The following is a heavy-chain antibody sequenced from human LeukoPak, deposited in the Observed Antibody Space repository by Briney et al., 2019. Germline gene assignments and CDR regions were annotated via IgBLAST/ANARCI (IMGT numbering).Heavy chain of an antibody. CDR1: GFTFSSYC. V-gene: IGHV3-33*01. Sequence: PGRSLRLSCAASGFTFSSYCMHWVRQAPGKGLEWVAVIWYDGSNKYYADSVKGRFTISRDNSKNTLYLQMNSLRAEDTAVYYCARDRRRSYNWFDPWGQGTLVTVSS. CDR2: IWYDGSNK. J-gene: IGHJ5*02. D-gene: IGHD6-19*01. CDR3: ARDRRRSYNWFDP.